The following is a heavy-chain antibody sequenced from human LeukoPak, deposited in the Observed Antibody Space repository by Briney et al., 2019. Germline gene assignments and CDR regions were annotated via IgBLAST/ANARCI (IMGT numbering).Heavy chain of an antibody. V-gene: IGHV1-46*01. J-gene: IGHJ4*02. Sequence: ASVKVSCKASGYTFTSYYMHWVRQAPGQGLEWMGIINPSGGSTSYAQKFQGRVTMTRDTSTSTVYMELSSLRSEDTAVYYCARDGYCSSTSCYGFDYWGQGTLVTVSS. CDR1: GYTFTSYY. D-gene: IGHD2-2*03. CDR3: ARDGYCSSTSCYGFDY. CDR2: INPSGGST.